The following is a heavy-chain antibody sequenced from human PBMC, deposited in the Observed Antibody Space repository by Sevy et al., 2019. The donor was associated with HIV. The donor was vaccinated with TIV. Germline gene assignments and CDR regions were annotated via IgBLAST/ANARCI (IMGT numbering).Heavy chain of an antibody. CDR1: GFTFSSYS. CDR3: ARGLRIAVAGEIDAFDI. CDR2: ISSSSSTI. D-gene: IGHD6-19*01. J-gene: IGHJ3*02. V-gene: IGHV3-48*02. Sequence: GGSLRLSCAASGFTFSSYSMNWVRQAPGKGLEWVSYISSSSSTIYYADSVKGRLTISRDNAKNSLYLQMNSLRDEDTAVYYCARGLRIAVAGEIDAFDIWGQGTMVTVSS.